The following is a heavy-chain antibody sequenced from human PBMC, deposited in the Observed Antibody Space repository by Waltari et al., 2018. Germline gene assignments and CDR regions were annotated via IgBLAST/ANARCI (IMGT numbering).Heavy chain of an antibody. D-gene: IGHD2-2*01. V-gene: IGHV4-34*01. J-gene: IGHJ6*02. CDR3: ARSSPLACSSTSCWGPLGV. CDR2: INHSGST. CDR1: GGSFSGYY. Sequence: QVQLQQWGAGLLKPSETLSLTCAVYGGSFSGYYWSWLRQPPGKGLEWIGEINHSGSTNYNPSLKSRVTISVDTSKNQFSLKLSSVTAADTAVYYCARSSPLACSSTSCWGPLGVGGQGTTVTVSS.